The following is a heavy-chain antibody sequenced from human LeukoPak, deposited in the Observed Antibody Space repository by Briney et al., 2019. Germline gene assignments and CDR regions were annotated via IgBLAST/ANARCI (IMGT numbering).Heavy chain of an antibody. V-gene: IGHV3-23*01. CDR3: ARGLSSDGNYFFDF. CDR1: GFTFSSCA. CDR2: ISGGGGNT. J-gene: IGHJ4*02. D-gene: IGHD2-15*01. Sequence: GGSLRLSCTASGFTFSSCAMSWVRQPPGKGLEWVSAISGGGGNTYYADSVKGRSTISRDNSKKTLYLQMDSLRAEDTAAYYCARGLSSDGNYFFDFWGQGTLVTASS.